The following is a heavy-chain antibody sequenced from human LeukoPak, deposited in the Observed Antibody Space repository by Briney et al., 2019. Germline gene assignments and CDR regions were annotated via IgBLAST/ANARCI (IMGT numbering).Heavy chain of an antibody. D-gene: IGHD6-13*01. Sequence: SETLSLTCTVSGGSISSYYWSWIRQPPGKGLEWIGYIYYSGSTNYNPSLKSRVTISVDTSKNQLSLKLSSVTAADTAVYYCARGAGIAATNFDYWGQGTLVTVSS. CDR2: IYYSGST. J-gene: IGHJ4*02. V-gene: IGHV4-59*01. CDR1: GGSISSYY. CDR3: ARGAGIAATNFDY.